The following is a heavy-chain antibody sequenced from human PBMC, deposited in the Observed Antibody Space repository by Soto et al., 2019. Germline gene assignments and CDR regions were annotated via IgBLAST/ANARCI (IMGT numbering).Heavy chain of an antibody. Sequence: QVQLQESGPGLVKPSETLSLTCTVSGGSFKSGSYSWSWIRQPPGKGLEWIGYVYHTGRTSYNPSLKSRASIAMDTAKNQFSLIMDSVTAADTAVYFCARDFAYFDSWGQGTLVTVSS. J-gene: IGHJ4*02. D-gene: IGHD3-3*01. CDR3: ARDFAYFDS. CDR1: GGSFKSGSYS. CDR2: VYHTGRT. V-gene: IGHV4-61*01.